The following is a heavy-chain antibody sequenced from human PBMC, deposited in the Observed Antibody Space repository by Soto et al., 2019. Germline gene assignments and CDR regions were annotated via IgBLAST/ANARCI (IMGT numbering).Heavy chain of an antibody. CDR2: VSVSGGTT. Sequence: GGSLRLSCAASGFMFNNYAMSWFRQAPGKWLEWVSTVSVSGGTTYYADSLKGRFTVSRDNSKKTVYLQMNRLRADDTAIYYCAKGLYYYDSSGYRLFDYWGQGXLVTVHS. D-gene: IGHD3-22*01. CDR3: AKGLYYYDSSGYRLFDY. J-gene: IGHJ4*02. CDR1: GFMFNNYA. V-gene: IGHV3-23*01.